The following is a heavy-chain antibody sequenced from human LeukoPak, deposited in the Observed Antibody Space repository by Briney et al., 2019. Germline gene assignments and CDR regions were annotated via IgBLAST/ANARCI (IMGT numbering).Heavy chain of an antibody. CDR3: AKKSEQWLVPDAFDI. V-gene: IGHV3-7*05. CDR2: IKQDGSEK. CDR1: GFTFSSYW. D-gene: IGHD6-19*01. Sequence: PGGSLRLSCAASGFTFSSYWMSWVRQAPGKGLEWVANIKQDGSEKYYVDSVKGRFTISRDNAKNSLYLQMNSLRAEDTAVYYCAKKSEQWLVPDAFDIWGQGTMVTVSS. J-gene: IGHJ3*02.